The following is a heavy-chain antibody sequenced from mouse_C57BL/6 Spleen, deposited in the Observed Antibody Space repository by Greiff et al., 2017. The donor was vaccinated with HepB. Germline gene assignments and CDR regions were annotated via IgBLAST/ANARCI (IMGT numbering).Heavy chain of an antibody. CDR2: INPNNGGT. Sequence: VQLQQSGPELVKPGASVKISCKASGYTFTDYYMNWVKQSHGKSLEWIGDINPNNGGTSYNQKFKGKATLTVDKSSSTAYMELRSLTSEDSAVYCCARGDGYDSYWYFDVWGTGTTVTVSS. D-gene: IGHD2-2*01. CDR1: GYTFTDYY. CDR3: ARGDGYDSYWYFDV. J-gene: IGHJ1*03. V-gene: IGHV1-26*01.